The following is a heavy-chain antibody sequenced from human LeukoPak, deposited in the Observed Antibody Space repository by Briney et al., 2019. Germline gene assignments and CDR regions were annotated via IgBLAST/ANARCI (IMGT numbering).Heavy chain of an antibody. V-gene: IGHV1-69*01. D-gene: IGHD3-9*01. CDR2: IIPIFGTA. J-gene: IGHJ4*02. CDR3: ARGLDYDILTGYYKNYFDY. Sequence: ASVNVSCKASGGTFISYAISWVRQAPGQGLEWMGGIIPIFGTANYAQKFQGRVTITADESTSTAYMELSSLRSEDTAVYYCARGLDYDILTGYYKNYFDYRGQGTLVTVSS. CDR1: GGTFISYA.